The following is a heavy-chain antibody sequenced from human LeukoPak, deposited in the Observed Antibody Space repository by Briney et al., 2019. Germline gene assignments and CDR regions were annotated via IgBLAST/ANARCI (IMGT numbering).Heavy chain of an antibody. CDR3: ARHRGGGGYHYMDV. CDR2: ILHSGYT. CDR1: GGSLGRSNTY. Sequence: SDTLSLTCTVSGGSLGRSNTYWGWIRQTPGKGLEWLGTILHSGYTYNNPSLKSRVTMSVDSSKNQFSLSFSSVTAADTAVYFCARHRGGGGYHYMDVWGKGTTVIVSS. V-gene: IGHV4-39*01. D-gene: IGHD2-21*01. J-gene: IGHJ6*03.